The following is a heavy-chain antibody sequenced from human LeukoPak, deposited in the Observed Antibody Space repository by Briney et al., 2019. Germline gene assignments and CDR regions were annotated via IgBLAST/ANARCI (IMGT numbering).Heavy chain of an antibody. Sequence: GGSLRLSCAASGFTFSSYSMNWVRQAPGKGLEWVSHISSSGDTIFYADSVKGRFTISRDNAKNSLYLQMNSLKTEDTAVYYCTTDGARPFDYWGQGTLVTVSS. V-gene: IGHV3-48*04. J-gene: IGHJ4*02. CDR2: ISSSGDTI. CDR3: TTDGARPFDY. CDR1: GFTFSSYS. D-gene: IGHD1-1*01.